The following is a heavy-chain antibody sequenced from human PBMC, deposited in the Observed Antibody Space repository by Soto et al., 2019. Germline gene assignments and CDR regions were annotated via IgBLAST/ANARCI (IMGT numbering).Heavy chain of an antibody. D-gene: IGHD3-10*01. CDR3: TPTPGFGAKTV. J-gene: IGHJ6*02. Sequence: PGGSLRLSCAASGFTFSGSAMHWFRHASGKGLEWVGRIRSKGNSYATAYAASVKGRVTISRDDSKNTAYLQMNSLKTEDTAVYYCTPTPGFGAKTVWGQGTTVTLAS. CDR2: IRSKGNSYAT. CDR1: GFTFSGSA. V-gene: IGHV3-73*01.